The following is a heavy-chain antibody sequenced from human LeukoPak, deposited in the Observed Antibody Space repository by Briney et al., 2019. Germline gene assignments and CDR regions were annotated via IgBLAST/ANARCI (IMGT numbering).Heavy chain of an antibody. D-gene: IGHD4-23*01. CDR2: ISGSSGSI. CDR1: GFTFSSYS. V-gene: IGHV3-48*01. J-gene: IGHJ4*02. Sequence: GGSLRLSCAASGFTFSSYSMNWVRQAPGKGLEWVSYISGSSGSIYYADSVRGRFTISRDNAKNSLSLQMNSLRAEDTAVYYCARVDYGGFNFDYWGQGTLVTVST. CDR3: ARVDYGGFNFDY.